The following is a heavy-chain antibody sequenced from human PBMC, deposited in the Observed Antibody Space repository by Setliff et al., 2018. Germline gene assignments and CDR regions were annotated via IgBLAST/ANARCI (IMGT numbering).Heavy chain of an antibody. CDR2: IYHSGST. CDR3: ARLGRWLQFRGNDAFDI. V-gene: IGHV4-38-2*01. J-gene: IGHJ3*02. Sequence: PSETLSLTCAVSGYSISSGYYWGWIRQSPGKGLEWIGSIYHSGSTYYNPSLKSRVTISVDTSKNQFSLKLNSVTAADTAVYYCARLGRWLQFRGNDAFDIWGRGTMVTVSS. CDR1: GYSISSGYY. D-gene: IGHD5-12*01.